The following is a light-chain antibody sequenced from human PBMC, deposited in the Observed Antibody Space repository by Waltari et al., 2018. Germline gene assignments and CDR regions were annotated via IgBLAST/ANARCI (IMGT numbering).Light chain of an antibody. CDR2: NNN. V-gene: IGLV1-44*01. CDR1: SSNIGGNS. Sequence: QAVLAQPPSASGPPGQRITISCSGSSSNIGGNSVDWHQQLPGAAPKLLIYNNNQRPSGVPDRFSASKSGTSASLAISGLQSEDEADYYCATWDDSLNGNVFGSGTKVTVL. J-gene: IGLJ6*01. CDR3: ATWDDSLNGNV.